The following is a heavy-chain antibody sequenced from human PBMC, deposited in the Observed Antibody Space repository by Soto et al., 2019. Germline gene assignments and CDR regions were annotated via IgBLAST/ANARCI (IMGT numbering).Heavy chain of an antibody. V-gene: IGHV1-8*01. D-gene: IGHD4-17*01. CDR1: GYTFTSYD. CDR3: ARDYGDYLFDY. CDR2: MNPNSGNT. J-gene: IGHJ4*02. Sequence: QVQLVQSGAEVEKPGASVKVSCKASGYTFTSYDINWVRQATGQGLEWMGWMNPNSGNTAYAPKFQGRVTMTRNTSMITAYMELSGLRSADTAVYYCARDYGDYLFDYWGQGTQVTVSS.